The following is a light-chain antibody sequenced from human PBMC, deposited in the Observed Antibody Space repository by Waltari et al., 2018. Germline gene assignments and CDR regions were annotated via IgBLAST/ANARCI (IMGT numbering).Light chain of an antibody. CDR1: NLGREG. Sequence: SYVLTQPPSASVAPGQTARITCGGINLGREGVHWYQQKPGQAPVLVVYDDSDRPSGIPERFSGSNSGNPATLTISRVAAGDEADYYCQVWDSSSDHVVFGGGTKLTVL. J-gene: IGLJ2*01. CDR2: DDS. V-gene: IGLV3-21*02. CDR3: QVWDSSSDHVV.